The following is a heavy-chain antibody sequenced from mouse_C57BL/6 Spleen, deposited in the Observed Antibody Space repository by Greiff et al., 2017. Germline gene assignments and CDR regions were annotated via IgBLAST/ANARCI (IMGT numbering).Heavy chain of an antibody. D-gene: IGHD2-4*01. J-gene: IGHJ3*01. CDR2: ISNGGGST. Sequence: VKLMESGGGLVQPGGSLKLSCAASGFTFSDYYMYWVRQTPEKRLEWVAYISNGGGSTYYPDTVKGRFTISRDNAKHTLYLQMSRLKSEDTAMYYCARQGDYDDVPFAYWGQGTLVTVSA. CDR1: GFTFSDYY. V-gene: IGHV5-12*01. CDR3: ARQGDYDDVPFAY.